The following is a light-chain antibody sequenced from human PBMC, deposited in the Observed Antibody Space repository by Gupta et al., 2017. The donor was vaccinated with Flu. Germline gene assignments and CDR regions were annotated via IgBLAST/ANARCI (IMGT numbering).Light chain of an antibody. CDR3: QQYDTSPST. CDR1: RSISSSH. J-gene: IGKJ2*01. CDR2: GAS. V-gene: IGKV3-20*01. Sequence: GTLSLSPGDRATLSCRASRSISSSHLAWYQQIRGQAPRLLIFGASSRATGIPDRFSGSGSATDFTLTINRLEPADFAVYYCQQYDTSPSTFGHGTK.